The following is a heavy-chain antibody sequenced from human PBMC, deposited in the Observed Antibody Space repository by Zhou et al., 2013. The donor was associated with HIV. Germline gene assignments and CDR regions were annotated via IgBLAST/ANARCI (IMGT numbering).Heavy chain of an antibody. J-gene: IGHJ6*03. CDR1: GGTFSSYA. CDR2: IIPIFGTA. V-gene: IGHV1-69*05. D-gene: IGHD6-6*01. Sequence: QVQLVQSGAEVKKPGSSVKVSCKASGGTFSSYAISWVRQAPGQGLEWMGGIIPIFGTANYAQKFQGRVTITTDESTSTAYMELSSLRSEDTAVYYCARVAETVVAARPNNYYYYYMDVWGKGTTVTVSS. CDR3: ARVAETVVAARPNNYYYYYMDV.